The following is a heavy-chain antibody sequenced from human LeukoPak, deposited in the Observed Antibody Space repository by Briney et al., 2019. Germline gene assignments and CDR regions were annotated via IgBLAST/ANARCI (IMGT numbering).Heavy chain of an antibody. V-gene: IGHV4-59*11. J-gene: IGHJ4*02. CDR2: IYYSGST. Sequence: PSETLSLSCNVPGGSITSHFWSWIRKPPGKGLELIGFIYYSGSTDYNPSLKSRVTISRDTSKNQFSLKLRSVTSADTAVYFCARGRTTHYASSGYWVGPLDFWGPGILVPVSS. D-gene: IGHD3-22*01. CDR1: GGSITSHF. CDR3: ARGRTTHYASSGYWVGPLDF.